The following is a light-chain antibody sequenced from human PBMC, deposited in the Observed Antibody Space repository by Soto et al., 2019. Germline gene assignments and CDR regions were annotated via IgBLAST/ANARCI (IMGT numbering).Light chain of an antibody. V-gene: IGLV1-40*01. CDR2: DNN. Sequence: QLVLTQPPSVSGAPGQRVTISCTGSSSNIGAGYDVHWYQQLPGTAPKVLIYDNNSRPSGVPGRFSGSKSGTSASLAITGLQAEDEADYYCHSYDVSLSGPVFDGGTKLTVL. CDR3: HSYDVSLSGPV. J-gene: IGLJ2*01. CDR1: SSNIGAGYD.